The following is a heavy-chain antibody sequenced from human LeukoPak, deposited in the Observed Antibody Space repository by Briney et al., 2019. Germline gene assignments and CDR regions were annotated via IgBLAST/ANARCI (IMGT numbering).Heavy chain of an antibody. CDR2: IKQDGSEK. V-gene: IGHV3-7*01. CDR1: GFTFSSYW. CDR3: ARDPRIAATGPDYFYYYGMDV. Sequence: GGSLRLSCAVSGFTFSSYWMSWVRQAPGKGLEWVANIKQDGSEKYYVDSVKGRFTTSRDNAKSSLYLQMNGLRVDDSAVYYCARDPRIAATGPDYFYYYGMDVWGQGTTVTVSS. J-gene: IGHJ6*02. D-gene: IGHD6-13*01.